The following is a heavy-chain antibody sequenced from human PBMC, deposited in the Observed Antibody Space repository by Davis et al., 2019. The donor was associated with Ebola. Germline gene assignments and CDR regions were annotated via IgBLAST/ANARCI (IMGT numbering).Heavy chain of an antibody. J-gene: IGHJ3*02. CDR3: AREGLTIFGVVIIDAFDI. Sequence: GGSLRLSCAASGFTFSDYYMSWIRQAPGKGLEWVSYINSSGSTIYYADSVKGRFTISRDNAKNSLYLQMNSLRDEDTAVYYCAREGLTIFGVVIIDAFDIWGQGTMVTVSS. V-gene: IGHV3-11*04. D-gene: IGHD3-3*01. CDR1: GFTFSDYY. CDR2: INSSGSTI.